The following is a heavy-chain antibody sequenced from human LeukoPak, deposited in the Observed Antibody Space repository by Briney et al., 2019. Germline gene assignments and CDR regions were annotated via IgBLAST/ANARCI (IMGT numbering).Heavy chain of an antibody. J-gene: IGHJ4*02. V-gene: IGHV4-34*01. CDR2: IYPSGDT. CDR3: AAYQWWFQNDV. CDR1: GGSFSSNY. Sequence: PSETLSLTCDFSGGSFSSNYWSWFRQPPGGGLEWIAEIYPSGDTKYNPSLTGRVTISADRSRGHLFLGLSSVIAAATAVYYCAAYQWWFQNDVWGQGTLVTVSS. D-gene: IGHD2-15*01.